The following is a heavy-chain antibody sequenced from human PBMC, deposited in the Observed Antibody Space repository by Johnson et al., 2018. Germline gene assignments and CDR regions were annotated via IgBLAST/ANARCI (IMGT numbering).Heavy chain of an antibody. CDR2: VYYRGTT. V-gene: IGHV4-59*01. J-gene: IGHJ4*02. D-gene: IGHD1-14*01. CDR3: AGGARGPHTTTWVFDY. CDR1: DGSISGSY. Sequence: QVQLQESGPGQVKPTETLSLSCTVSDGSISGSYWSWIRQPPGKGLEWIGHVYYRGTTNYNPSFGSRVTITVDTSKSQFSLMLSSVTAADTAVYYCAGGARGPHTTTWVFDYWGRGTLVSVSS.